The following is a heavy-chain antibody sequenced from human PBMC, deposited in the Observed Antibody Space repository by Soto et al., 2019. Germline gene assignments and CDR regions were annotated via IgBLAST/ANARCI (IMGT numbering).Heavy chain of an antibody. V-gene: IGHV4-61*01. CDR3: ARGGATVVSSFDH. J-gene: IGHJ4*02. CDR2: IYYSGST. D-gene: IGHD4-17*01. CDR1: GGSVSSGSYY. Sequence: QVQLQESGPGLVKPSETLSLTCTVSGGSVSSGSYYWSWIRQPPGKGLEWIGYIYYSGSTNYNPSLKSRVTISVDTSKNQFSLKLSSVTAADTAVYYCARGGATVVSSFDHWGQGTLVTVSS.